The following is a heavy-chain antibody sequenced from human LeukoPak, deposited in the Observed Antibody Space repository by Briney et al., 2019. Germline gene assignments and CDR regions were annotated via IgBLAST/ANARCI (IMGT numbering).Heavy chain of an antibody. D-gene: IGHD2-2*01. V-gene: IGHV4-34*01. CDR1: GGSFSGYY. J-gene: IGHJ4*02. CDR3: ARGLSRDIVVVPAANNFDY. Sequence: PSETLSLTCAVYGGSFSGYYWSWIRQPPGKGLEWIGEIIHSGSTNYNPSLKSRVTISVDTSRNQFSLKLSSVTAADTAVYYCARGLSRDIVVVPAANNFDYWGQGTLVTVSS. CDR2: IIHSGST.